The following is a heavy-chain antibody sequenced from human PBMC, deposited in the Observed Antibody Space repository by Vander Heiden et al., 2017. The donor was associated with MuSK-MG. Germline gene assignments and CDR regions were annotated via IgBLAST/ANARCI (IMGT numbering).Heavy chain of an antibody. D-gene: IGHD2-2*02. Sequence: QVPLVQSGAEVKKPGSSVKVSCKASGGTFSSYAISWVRQAPGQGLEWMGGIIPIFGTANCAQKFQGRVTITADESTSTAYMELSSLRSEDTTVYYCASTTRDIVVVPAAINYYYGMDVWGQGTTVTVSS. CDR1: GGTFSSYA. CDR2: IIPIFGTA. J-gene: IGHJ6*02. V-gene: IGHV1-69*01. CDR3: ASTTRDIVVVPAAINYYYGMDV.